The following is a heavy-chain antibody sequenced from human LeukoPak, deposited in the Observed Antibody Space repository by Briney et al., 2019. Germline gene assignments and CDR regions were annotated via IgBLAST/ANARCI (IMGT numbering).Heavy chain of an antibody. CDR2: IKQDGSAK. V-gene: IGHV3-7*01. CDR3: ASGYCGGGSCYPNWFDP. D-gene: IGHD2-15*01. J-gene: IGHJ5*02. Sequence: SGGSLRLSCAASGFTFSSYWMSWVRQAPGKGLEWVANIKQDGSAKYYVDSVKGRFTISRDNAENSLYLQMNSLRAEDTAVYYCASGYCGGGSCYPNWFDPWGRGTLVTVSS. CDR1: GFTFSSYW.